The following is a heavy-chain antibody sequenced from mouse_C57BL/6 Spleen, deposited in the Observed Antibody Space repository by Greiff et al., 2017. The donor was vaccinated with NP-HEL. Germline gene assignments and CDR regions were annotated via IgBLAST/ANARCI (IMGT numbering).Heavy chain of an antibody. V-gene: IGHV1-4*01. CDR2: INPSSGYP. Sequence: VQLQQSGAELARPGASVKMSCKASGYTFTSYTMHWVKQRPGQGLEWIGYINPSSGYPKYNQKFKDKATLTADKSSSTADMQLSSLTSEDSAVYYCARWDKDGSIYGYFDYWGQGTTLTVSS. J-gene: IGHJ2*01. CDR3: ARWDKDGSIYGYFDY. CDR1: GYTFTSYT. D-gene: IGHD1-1*01.